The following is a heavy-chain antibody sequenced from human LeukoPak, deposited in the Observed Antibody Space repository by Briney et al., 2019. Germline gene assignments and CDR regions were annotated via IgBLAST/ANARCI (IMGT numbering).Heavy chain of an antibody. J-gene: IGHJ4*02. CDR1: GFTFSSYA. CDR2: ISGSGGST. CDR3: ARTIAVGSYYFDY. D-gene: IGHD6-19*01. V-gene: IGHV3-23*01. Sequence: GGSLRLSCAAAGFTFSSYAMSWVRQAPGKGLEWVSGISGSGGSTFYADSVKGRFTISRDNSKNKLYLQMNSLRAEDTALYYCARTIAVGSYYFDYWGQGALVTVSS.